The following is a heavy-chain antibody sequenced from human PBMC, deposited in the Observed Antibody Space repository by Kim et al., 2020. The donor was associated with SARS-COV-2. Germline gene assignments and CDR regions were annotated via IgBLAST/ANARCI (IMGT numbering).Heavy chain of an antibody. V-gene: IGHV3-30*02. Sequence: SVKGRFTISRDNSKNTLYLQMNSLRAEDTAVYYCAKEGHSMIVVGYFDYWGQGTLVTVSS. J-gene: IGHJ4*02. CDR3: AKEGHSMIVVGYFDY. D-gene: IGHD3-22*01.